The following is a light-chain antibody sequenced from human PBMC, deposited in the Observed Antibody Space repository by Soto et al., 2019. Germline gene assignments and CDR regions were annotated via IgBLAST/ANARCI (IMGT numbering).Light chain of an antibody. J-gene: IGKJ2*01. Sequence: EIVMTQSPATQAVSPGERAALSSRVSQSVSSNFAWYQQKPGQAPRLLIYGASSRATGTPARFSGSGSGTEFTLTISSLQSEDFAVYYCQQYNNWPYTFGLGTKLEMK. V-gene: IGKV3-15*01. CDR2: GAS. CDR3: QQYNNWPYT. CDR1: QSVSSN.